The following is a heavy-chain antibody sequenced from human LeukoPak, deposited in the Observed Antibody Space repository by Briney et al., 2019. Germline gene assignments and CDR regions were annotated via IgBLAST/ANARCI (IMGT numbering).Heavy chain of an antibody. CDR2: MNPNSGNT. J-gene: IGHJ4*02. CDR3: ARGRKWELLRFDY. Sequence: GASVKVSCKASGYTFTSYDINWVRQATGQGLEWMGWMNPNSGNTGYALRFQGRVTITRNTSISTAYMELSSLRSEDTAVYYCARGRKWELLRFDYWGQGTLVTVSS. D-gene: IGHD1-26*01. CDR1: GYTFTSYD. V-gene: IGHV1-8*03.